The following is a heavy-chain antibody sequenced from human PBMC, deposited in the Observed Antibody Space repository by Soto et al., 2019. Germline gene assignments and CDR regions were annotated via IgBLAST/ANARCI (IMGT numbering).Heavy chain of an antibody. V-gene: IGHV3-23*01. CDR3: AKCGAGCGGHYYMDV. Sequence: EVQLLDSGGGLVQPGGSLRLSCAASGFTFNSFALSWVRQAPGKGLEWVSSISGRGVGTYYADSRKGRFTISRDNSKNTLYLQMKGLRAEDTAVYYCAKCGAGCGGHYYMDVWGKGTTVTVSS. CDR1: GFTFNSFA. D-gene: IGHD2-21*01. CDR2: ISGRGVGT. J-gene: IGHJ6*03.